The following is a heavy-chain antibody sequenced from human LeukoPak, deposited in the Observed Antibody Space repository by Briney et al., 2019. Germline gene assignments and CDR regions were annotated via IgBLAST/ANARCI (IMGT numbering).Heavy chain of an antibody. V-gene: IGHV1-18*04. CDR2: ISAYNGNT. J-gene: IGHJ6*04. CDR1: GYTFTSYG. Sequence: GASVKVSCKASGYTFTSYGISWVRQAPGQGLEWMGWISAYNGNTNYAQKLQGRVTMITDTSTSTAYMELRSLRSDDTAVYYCAREGYCSGGSCYSDGYYYYGMDVWGKGTTVTVSS. D-gene: IGHD2-15*01. CDR3: AREGYCSGGSCYSDGYYYYGMDV.